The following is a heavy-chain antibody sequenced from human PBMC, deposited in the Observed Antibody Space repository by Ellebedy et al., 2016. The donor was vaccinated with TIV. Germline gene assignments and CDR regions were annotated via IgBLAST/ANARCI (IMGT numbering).Heavy chain of an antibody. J-gene: IGHJ4*02. D-gene: IGHD3-3*01. CDR1: GFTFGTFG. CDR3: ARVHCGSMSCFGGDLDY. V-gene: IGHV3-33*08. Sequence: PGGSLRLSCAASGFTFGTFGIHWVRQAPGKGLEWVAVIWSDGNNKYYADFVKGRFSVSRDNSKNTAYLQMNSLRAEDTAVYYCARVHCGSMSCFGGDLDYWGQGTLVTVSS. CDR2: IWSDGNNK.